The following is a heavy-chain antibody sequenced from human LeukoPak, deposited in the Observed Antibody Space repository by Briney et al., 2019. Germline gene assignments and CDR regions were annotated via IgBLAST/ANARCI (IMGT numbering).Heavy chain of an antibody. Sequence: GGSLRLSCAASGLTFSSHWMHWVRQAPGKGLEWVAVIWSHGNRRHHADSVEGRFTISRDNSKSILYLQMNNLRAEDTALYYCARDSAADDNDFDVWGQGTMVTVSS. CDR1: GLTFSSHW. D-gene: IGHD6-25*01. J-gene: IGHJ3*01. V-gene: IGHV3-33*08. CDR2: IWSHGNRR. CDR3: ARDSAADDNDFDV.